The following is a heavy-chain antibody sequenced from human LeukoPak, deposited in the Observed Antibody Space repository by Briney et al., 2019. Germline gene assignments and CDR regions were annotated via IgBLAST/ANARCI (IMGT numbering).Heavy chain of an antibody. CDR1: GFTFSSYS. J-gene: IGHJ4*02. V-gene: IGHV3-21*01. Sequence: GGSLRLSCAAPGFTFSSYSMNWVRQAPGEGLEWVSSISSSSSYIYYADSLKSRFTISRDNAKNSLFLQMNSLRAEDTAVYYCAREDGQGMDYWGQGSLVTVSS. CDR3: AREDGQGMDY. CDR2: ISSSSSYI. D-gene: IGHD2-8*01.